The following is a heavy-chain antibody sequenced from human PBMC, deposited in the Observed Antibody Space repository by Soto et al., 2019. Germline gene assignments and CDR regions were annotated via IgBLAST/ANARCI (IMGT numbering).Heavy chain of an antibody. D-gene: IGHD3-9*01. CDR3: AIDHILAGFYGMDV. CDR2: ISWNSGSI. CDR1: GFTFDDYA. V-gene: IGHV3-9*01. Sequence: EVQLVESGGGLVQPGRSLRLSCAASGFTFDDYAMHWVRQAPGKGLEWVSGISWNSGSIGYADSVKGRFTISRDNAKNSLYLQMSSLRAEETALYYCAIDHILAGFYGMDVWGQGTTVTVSS. J-gene: IGHJ6*02.